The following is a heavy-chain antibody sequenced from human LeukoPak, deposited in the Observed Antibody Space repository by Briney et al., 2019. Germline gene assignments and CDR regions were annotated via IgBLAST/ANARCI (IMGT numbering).Heavy chain of an antibody. D-gene: IGHD2-15*01. CDR1: GFTFSSYA. CDR3: ARVGYCSGGSCYSEGGFDY. J-gene: IGHJ4*02. Sequence: GGSLRLSCAASGFTFSSYAMHWVRQAPGKGLEWVAVISYDGSNKYYADSVKDRFTISRDNSKNTLYLQMNSLRAEDTAVYYCARVGYCSGGSCYSEGGFDYWGQGTLVTVSS. CDR2: ISYDGSNK. V-gene: IGHV3-30-3*01.